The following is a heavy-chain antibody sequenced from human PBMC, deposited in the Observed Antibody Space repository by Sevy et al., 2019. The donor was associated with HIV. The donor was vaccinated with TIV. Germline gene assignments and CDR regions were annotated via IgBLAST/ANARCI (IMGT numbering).Heavy chain of an antibody. CDR1: GGSLDVFG. CDR2: AYYNGRT. CDR3: ARDNWGSIDY. V-gene: IGHV4-59*01. Sequence: PETLSLTCTVSGGSLDVFGWTWVRQPPGKGLEWIGYAYYNGRTNYNPSLKSRLTIPVGTSARQFSLHLNSVTAADTAIYYCARDNWGSIDYWGQGILVTVSS. D-gene: IGHD7-27*01. J-gene: IGHJ4*02.